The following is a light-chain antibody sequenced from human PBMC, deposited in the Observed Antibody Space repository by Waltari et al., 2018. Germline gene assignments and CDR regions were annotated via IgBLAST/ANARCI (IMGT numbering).Light chain of an antibody. CDR3: MQGTHWPPYT. CDR1: PSLVYSDGHTY. CDR2: KVS. J-gene: IGKJ2*01. V-gene: IGKV2-30*01. Sequence: DVVMTQSPLSLPVTLGQPASIPCRSSPSLVYSDGHTYLNLFQQRPGQSLRRLIYKVSNRDSGVPDRFSGSGSGTDFTLKISRVEAEDVGVYYCMQGTHWPPYTFGQGTKLEIK.